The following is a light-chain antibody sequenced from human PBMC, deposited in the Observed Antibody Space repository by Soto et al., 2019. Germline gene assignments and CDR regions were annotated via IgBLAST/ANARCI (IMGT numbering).Light chain of an antibody. V-gene: IGKV1-39*01. CDR2: SAS. CDR3: QQSYTSLYT. J-gene: IGKJ2*01. CDR1: QSISNY. Sequence: IKMTQSPSSLSASVGDRVTITCRAGQSISNYLSWYQHKPGKAPKLLVYSASSLQRGVPSRFSGSGSGTDFTLTISSLQPEDFATYYCQQSYTSLYTFGQGTKLEIK.